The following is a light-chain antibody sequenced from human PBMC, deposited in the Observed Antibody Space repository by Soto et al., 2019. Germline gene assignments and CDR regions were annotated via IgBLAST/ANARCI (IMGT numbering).Light chain of an antibody. Sequence: QSVLTQPASVSGSPRQSITISCTGTSSDVGAYNYVSWYQQHPGKAPKLMIYEVINRPSGVSNRFSGSKSGNTASLTISGLQAEDEADYYCGSYTSASTLVFGTGTKVTVL. CDR3: GSYTSASTLV. CDR1: SSDVGAYNY. V-gene: IGLV2-14*01. J-gene: IGLJ1*01. CDR2: EVI.